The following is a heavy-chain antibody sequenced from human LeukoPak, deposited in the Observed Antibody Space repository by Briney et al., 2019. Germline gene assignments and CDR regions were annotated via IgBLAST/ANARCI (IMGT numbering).Heavy chain of an antibody. D-gene: IGHD3-10*01. J-gene: IGHJ5*02. CDR3: AREERITMARGIPNWFDP. CDR1: GYTFTSYG. V-gene: IGHV1-69*13. CDR2: IIPIFGTA. Sequence: SVKVSCKASGYTFTSYGISWVRQAPGQGLEWMGGIIPIFGTANYAQKFQGRVTITADEFTSTAYMELSSLRSEDTAVYYCAREERITMARGIPNWFDPWGQGTLVTVSS.